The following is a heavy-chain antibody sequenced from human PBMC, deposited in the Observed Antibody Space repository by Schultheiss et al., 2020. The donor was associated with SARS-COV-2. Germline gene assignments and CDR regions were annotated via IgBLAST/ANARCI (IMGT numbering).Heavy chain of an antibody. CDR3: ARDFVDTAMVPGWFDP. Sequence: SETLSLTCTVSGGSISSSSYYWGWIRQPPGKGLEWIGSIYYSGSTNYNPSLKSRVTISVDTSKNQFSLKLSSVTAADTAVYYCARDFVDTAMVPGWFDPWGQGTLVTVSS. V-gene: IGHV4-39*07. J-gene: IGHJ5*02. D-gene: IGHD5-18*01. CDR2: IYYSGST. CDR1: GGSISSSSYY.